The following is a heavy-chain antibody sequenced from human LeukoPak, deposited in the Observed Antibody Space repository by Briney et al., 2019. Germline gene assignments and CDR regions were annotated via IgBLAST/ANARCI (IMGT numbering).Heavy chain of an antibody. D-gene: IGHD3-22*01. CDR1: GFSLSFSGAG. CDR2: IYWDDDK. CDR3: ARASYHSDSSGYYYPSNFDF. Sequence: SGPTLVQPTQTLTLTCTFSGFSLSFSGAGVGWFRQPPGEALEWLALIYWDDDKRYSPSLENRLTFAKDTSKNQVVLTMTNMDPVDTATYFCARASYHSDSSGYYYPSNFDFWGQGTLVTVSS. J-gene: IGHJ4*02. V-gene: IGHV2-5*02.